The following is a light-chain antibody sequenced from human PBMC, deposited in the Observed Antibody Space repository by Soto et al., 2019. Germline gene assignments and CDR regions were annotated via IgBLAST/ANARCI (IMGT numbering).Light chain of an antibody. Sequence: QAVVTQEPSLTVSPGGTVTLTCGSSTGPVTGGHFPYWFQQKPGQAPRTLIYDSTNRQSWAPARFSGSLHGGKAALTLSGAQPEDEADYYCLLFYSGARVFGGGTKLTVL. CDR1: TGPVTGGHF. CDR3: LLFYSGARV. J-gene: IGLJ2*01. V-gene: IGLV7-46*01. CDR2: DST.